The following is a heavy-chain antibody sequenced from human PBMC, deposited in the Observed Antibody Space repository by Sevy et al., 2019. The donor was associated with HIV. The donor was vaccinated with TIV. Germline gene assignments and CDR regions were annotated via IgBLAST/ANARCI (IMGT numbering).Heavy chain of an antibody. J-gene: IGHJ4*02. D-gene: IGHD2-21*02. CDR3: ARGGGYCGGDCYSIDY. V-gene: IGHV3-33*08. CDR2: IWYDGTIK. Sequence: GGSLRLFCAASGFTFSSYVMHWVRQAPGKGLEWVALIWYDGTIKYYADSVKGRFTISRDNSKDTLFLQMNSLTPEDTAVYYCARGGGYCGGDCYSIDYWGQGALVTVSS. CDR1: GFTFSSYV.